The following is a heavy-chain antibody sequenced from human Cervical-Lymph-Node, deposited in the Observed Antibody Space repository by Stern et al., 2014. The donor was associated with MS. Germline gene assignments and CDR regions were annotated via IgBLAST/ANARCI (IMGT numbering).Heavy chain of an antibody. CDR1: GYTFTSYG. V-gene: IGHV1-18*01. CDR2: ISVYNGNT. D-gene: IGHD2-21*01. J-gene: IGHJ6*02. CDR3: ARGDSRFYYYYGMDV. Sequence: VQLGQSGAEVKKPGASVKVSCKASGYTFTSYGISWVRQAPGQGLEWMGWISVYNGNTNYAQKLQGRVTMTTDTSTSPAYMELRSLRSDDTAVYYCARGDSRFYYYYGMDVWGQGTTVTVSS.